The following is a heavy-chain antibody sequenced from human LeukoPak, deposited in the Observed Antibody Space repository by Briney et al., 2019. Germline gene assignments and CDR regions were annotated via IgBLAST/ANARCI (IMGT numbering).Heavy chain of an antibody. V-gene: IGHV4-61*05. J-gene: IGHJ4*02. D-gene: IGHD3-9*01. CDR1: GGSISSSSYY. Sequence: SETLSLTCTVSGGSISSSSYYWGWIRQPPGKGLEWIGYIYYSGSTNYNPSLKSRVTISVDTSKNQFSLKLSSVTAADTAVYYCARRLYYDILTGYHTLFDYWGQGTLVTVSS. CDR2: IYYSGST. CDR3: ARRLYYDILTGYHTLFDY.